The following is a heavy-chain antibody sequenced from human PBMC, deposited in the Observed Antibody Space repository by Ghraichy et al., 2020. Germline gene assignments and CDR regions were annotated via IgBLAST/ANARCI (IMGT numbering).Heavy chain of an antibody. V-gene: IGHV3-9*01. CDR1: GFTFDDYA. CDR2: ISWNSGSI. Sequence: SLRLSCAASGFTFDDYAMHWVRQAPGKGLEWVSGISWNSGSIGYADSVKGRFTISRDNAKNSLYLQMNSLRAEDTALYYCAKDGSGYYPRAHYGMDVWGQGTTVTVSS. J-gene: IGHJ6*02. D-gene: IGHD3-22*01. CDR3: AKDGSGYYPRAHYGMDV.